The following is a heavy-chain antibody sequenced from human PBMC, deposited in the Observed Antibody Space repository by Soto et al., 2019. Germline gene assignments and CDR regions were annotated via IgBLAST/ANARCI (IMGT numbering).Heavy chain of an antibody. CDR2: IRSKSDGGTA. CDR3: STETADYVSMEPY. J-gene: IGHJ4*01. Sequence: VSLRLSCAASGFTFRYAWMSWVRQAPGKGLEWVARIRSKSDGGTADYPAPVKGRFTISRDDSKNTLYLQMNSPKTEDTAVYYCSTETADYVSMEPYWGQGTLVTVSS. CDR1: GFTFRYAW. D-gene: IGHD3-16*01. V-gene: IGHV3-15*01.